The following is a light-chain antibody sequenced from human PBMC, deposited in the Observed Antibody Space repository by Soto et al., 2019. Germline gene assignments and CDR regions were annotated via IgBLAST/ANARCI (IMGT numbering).Light chain of an antibody. Sequence: DIVMTQSPLSLPVTPGEPASISCRSSQSLLHINAYNCLDWYLQKPGQSPQLLIYLASKRASGVPDRFSGSGSGTNFTLQITRVEAEDVGVYYCMQALETPWTVGQGTKVDIK. CDR2: LAS. CDR3: MQALETPWT. J-gene: IGKJ1*01. CDR1: QSLLHINAYNC. V-gene: IGKV2-28*01.